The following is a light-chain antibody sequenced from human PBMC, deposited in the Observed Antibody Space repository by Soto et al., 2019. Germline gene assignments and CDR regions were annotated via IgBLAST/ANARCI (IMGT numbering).Light chain of an antibody. CDR3: QQYNSYSKT. CDR1: QSISSW. J-gene: IGKJ1*01. CDR2: DAS. V-gene: IGKV1-5*01. Sequence: DIQMTQSPSTLSASVGDRVTITCRASQSISSWLAWYQQKPGKAPKLLIYDASSLESGVPSRFSGSGSVTEFTLTISSLQPVDFATYYCQQYNSYSKTFGQGTKVEIK.